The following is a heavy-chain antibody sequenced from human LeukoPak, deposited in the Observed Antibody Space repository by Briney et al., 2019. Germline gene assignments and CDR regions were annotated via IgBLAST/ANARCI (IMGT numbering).Heavy chain of an antibody. Sequence: RGGSLRLSCAVSGFIFRNYAMSWVRPAPGKGLEWVSSISSSNYIYYADSVKGRFTISRDSAKNSVYLQLNSLRAEDTAVYYCERGDDFWSGYYLTSDDYYMDVWGKGTTVTVSS. CDR2: ISSSNYI. J-gene: IGHJ6*03. V-gene: IGHV3-69-1*01. D-gene: IGHD3-3*01. CDR3: ERGDDFWSGYYLTSDDYYMDV. CDR1: GFIFRNYA.